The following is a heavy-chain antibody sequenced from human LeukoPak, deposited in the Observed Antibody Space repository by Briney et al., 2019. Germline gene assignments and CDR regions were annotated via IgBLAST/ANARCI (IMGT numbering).Heavy chain of an antibody. Sequence: GESLKISCKGSGYSFSSYWIAWARQMPGKGLEWMGIIYPGDSDTRYSPSFQGQVSISADKSISTAYLQWSSLKASDSAMYYCARLGGYDNYYYYGMDVWGKGTTVTVSS. CDR1: GYSFSSYW. CDR2: IYPGDSDT. CDR3: ARLGGYDNYYYYGMDV. J-gene: IGHJ6*04. D-gene: IGHD5-12*01. V-gene: IGHV5-51*01.